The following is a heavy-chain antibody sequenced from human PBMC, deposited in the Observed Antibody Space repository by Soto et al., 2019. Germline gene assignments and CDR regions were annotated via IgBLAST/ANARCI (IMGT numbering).Heavy chain of an antibody. D-gene: IGHD2-2*01. V-gene: IGHV1-8*01. CDR3: ARGGGYCSSTSCYLTPLYYYYGMDV. CDR1: GYTFTSYD. J-gene: IGHJ6*02. CDR2: MNPNSGNT. Sequence: ASVMVSCKASGYTFTSYDINWVRQATGQGLEWMGWMNPNSGNTGYAQKFQGRVTMTRNTSISTAYMELSSLGSEDTAVYYCARGGGYCSSTSCYLTPLYYYYGMDVWGQGTTVTVSS.